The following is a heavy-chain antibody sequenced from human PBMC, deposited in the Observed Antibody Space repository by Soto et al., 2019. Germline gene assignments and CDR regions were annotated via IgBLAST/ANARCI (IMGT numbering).Heavy chain of an antibody. Sequence: PGGSLRLSCAASGFTFSDYAMHWVRQAPGKGLEYVSAISTNGGRTYYADSVRGRFTISRDNSKNTLSLQMSSLRAGDTAVYYCVKITSNWYFDYWGQGTLVTVSS. CDR2: ISTNGGRT. J-gene: IGHJ4*02. CDR3: VKITSNWYFDY. D-gene: IGHD6-13*01. V-gene: IGHV3-64D*06. CDR1: GFTFSDYA.